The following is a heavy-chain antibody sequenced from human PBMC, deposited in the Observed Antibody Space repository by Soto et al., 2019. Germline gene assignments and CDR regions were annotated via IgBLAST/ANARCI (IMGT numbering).Heavy chain of an antibody. CDR2: ISHEGNK. V-gene: IGHV3-30-3*01. CDR3: AREDESSGYAGTFHH. Sequence: GGSLRLSCAASGFTFSSYVFHWVRQTPGKGLEWVGLISHEGNKQYADSVKDRFIIARDNSKNELHLEMNSLRAEDTALYYCAREDESSGYAGTFHHWGQGTLVIVSS. D-gene: IGHD3-22*01. CDR1: GFTFSSYV. J-gene: IGHJ1*01.